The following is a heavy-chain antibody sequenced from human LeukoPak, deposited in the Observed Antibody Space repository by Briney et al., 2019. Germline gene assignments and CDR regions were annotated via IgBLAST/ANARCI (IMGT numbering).Heavy chain of an antibody. D-gene: IGHD2-2*01. CDR2: FSGTSSKT. Sequence: GGSLRLSCAASGFTFSSYAMSWVRQAPGKGLEWVSTFSGTSSKTYYADSVKGRFTISRDNSKNTLFLQMNSLRAGDTAVYYCAKLKTSSCYACIDYWGQGTLITVSS. J-gene: IGHJ4*02. CDR3: AKLKTSSCYACIDY. CDR1: GFTFSSYA. V-gene: IGHV3-23*01.